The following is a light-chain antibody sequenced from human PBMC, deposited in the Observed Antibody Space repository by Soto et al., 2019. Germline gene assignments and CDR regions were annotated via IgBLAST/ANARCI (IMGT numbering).Light chain of an antibody. CDR3: QQYGSSPPVT. CDR1: QSVSPY. V-gene: IGKV3-20*01. Sequence: EIVLTQSPGTLSLSPGERATLSCRASQSVSPYLAWYQHKPGQAPRLLIYGVSSRATGIPDRFSGSGSGTDVTLTISRLEPEDFGVYFCQQYGSSPPVTFGPGTKVDIK. CDR2: GVS. J-gene: IGKJ3*01.